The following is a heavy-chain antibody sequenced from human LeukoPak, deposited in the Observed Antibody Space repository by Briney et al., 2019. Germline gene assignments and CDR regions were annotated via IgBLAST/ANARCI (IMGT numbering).Heavy chain of an antibody. Sequence: GGSLRLSCGASGFTFTYYGMHWVRQAPGKGLEWVSSISSSSSYIYYADSVKGRFTISRDNAKNSLYLQMNSLRAEDTAVYYCAKEQLEVAAAGITNEDAFDIWGQGTMVTVSS. J-gene: IGHJ3*02. D-gene: IGHD6-13*01. CDR3: AKEQLEVAAAGITNEDAFDI. CDR2: ISSSSSYI. CDR1: GFTFTYYG. V-gene: IGHV3-21*04.